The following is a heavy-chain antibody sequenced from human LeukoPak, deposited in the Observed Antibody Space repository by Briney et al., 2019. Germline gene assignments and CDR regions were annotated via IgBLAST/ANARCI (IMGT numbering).Heavy chain of an antibody. CDR3: ANPGNDY. CDR1: GFTLDDYA. D-gene: IGHD1-1*01. V-gene: IGHV3-43*02. CDR2: ISGDGGST. Sequence: PGGSLRLSFAASGFTLDDYAMHWVRQAPGKGLEWVSLISGDGGSTYYADSVKGRFTISRDNSKNSLYLQMNSLRTEDTALYYCANPGNDYWGQGTLVTVSS. J-gene: IGHJ4*02.